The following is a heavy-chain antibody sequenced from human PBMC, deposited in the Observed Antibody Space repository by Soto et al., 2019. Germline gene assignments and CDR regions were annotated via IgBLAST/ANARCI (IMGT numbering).Heavy chain of an antibody. V-gene: IGHV1-69*13. J-gene: IGHJ6*02. D-gene: IGHD3-10*01. Sequence: GASVKVSCKASGGTFSNYSISWVRQAPGQGLECMGGIVPIFGTANYAQDFQGRVTITADESTSTAYMELSGLRSEDTAVYYCARDPITMVRGEPYYYYGLDVWGQGTTVTVSS. CDR3: ARDPITMVRGEPYYYYGLDV. CDR1: GGTFSNYS. CDR2: IVPIFGTA.